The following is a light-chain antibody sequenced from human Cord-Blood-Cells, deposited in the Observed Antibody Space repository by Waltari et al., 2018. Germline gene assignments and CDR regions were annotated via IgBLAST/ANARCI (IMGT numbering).Light chain of an antibody. CDR2: AAS. J-gene: IGKJ4*01. CDR1: QSISSY. Sequence: DIQMTQSPSSLSASVGDRVTITCRASQSISSYLNWYQQKPGKAPKLLIYAASSLQSGVPSRFSGSGSGTDFTLTINSLQPEDLATYYCQQSYSTPLTFGGGTKVEIK. V-gene: IGKV1-39*01. CDR3: QQSYSTPLT.